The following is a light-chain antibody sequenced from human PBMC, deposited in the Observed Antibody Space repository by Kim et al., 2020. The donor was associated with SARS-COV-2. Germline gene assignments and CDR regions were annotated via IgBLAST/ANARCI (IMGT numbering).Light chain of an antibody. CDR1: SLRNYY. Sequence: SSELTQDPPVSVALGQTVRITCQGDSLRNYYASCYQQRPGQAPVLVIYGKYNRPSGIPDRFSGSSSVNTASLTITGAQAEDEADYYCHSRDTSDNHPVFGTGTKVTVL. CDR3: HSRDTSDNHPV. V-gene: IGLV3-19*01. CDR2: GKY. J-gene: IGLJ1*01.